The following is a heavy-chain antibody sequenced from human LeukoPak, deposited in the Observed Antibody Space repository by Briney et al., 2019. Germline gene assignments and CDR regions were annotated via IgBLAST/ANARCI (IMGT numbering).Heavy chain of an antibody. CDR3: ARVAGSGYDPYYLDY. V-gene: IGHV1-46*01. D-gene: IGHD5-12*01. Sequence: ASVKVSCKASGYTFTSYYMHWVRQAPGQGLKWMGIINPSGDSLSYAQKFQGRITMTRDTSTSTVYMELSSLRSDDTATYYCARVAGSGYDPYYLDYWGQGTLVTVSS. CDR2: INPSGDSL. J-gene: IGHJ4*02. CDR1: GYTFTSYY.